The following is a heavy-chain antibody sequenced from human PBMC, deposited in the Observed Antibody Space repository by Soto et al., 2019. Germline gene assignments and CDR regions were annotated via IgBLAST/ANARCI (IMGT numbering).Heavy chain of an antibody. CDR2: ISSSSSTI. CDR1: GFTFSSYS. V-gene: IGHV3-48*01. Sequence: GGSLRLSCAASGFTFSSYSMNWVRQAPGKGLEWVSYISSSSSTIYYADSVKGRFTISRDNAKNSLYLQMNSLRAEDTAVYYCARRSTESTNTYYDYIWGSYPNYFDYWGQGTLVTV. CDR3: ARRSTESTNTYYDYIWGSYPNYFDY. J-gene: IGHJ4*02. D-gene: IGHD3-16*02.